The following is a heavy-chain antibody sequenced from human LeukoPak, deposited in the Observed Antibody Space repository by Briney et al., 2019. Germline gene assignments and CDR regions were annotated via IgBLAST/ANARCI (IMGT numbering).Heavy chain of an antibody. D-gene: IGHD3-22*01. CDR1: GFTFSNYW. V-gene: IGHV3-74*01. Sequence: GGSLRLSCAAAGFTFSNYWMHWVRQAPGKGLVWVSRIKSDGRTNYADSVKGRFTISRDNAKNTVSLQMNSLRAEDTGVYYCARAPSEIGGYYPEYFRHWGQGTLGTVSS. CDR2: IKSDGRT. J-gene: IGHJ1*01. CDR3: ARAPSEIGGYYPEYFRH.